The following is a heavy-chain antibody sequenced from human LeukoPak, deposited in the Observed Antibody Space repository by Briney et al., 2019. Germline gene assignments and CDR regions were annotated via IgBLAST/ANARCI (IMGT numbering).Heavy chain of an antibody. J-gene: IGHJ4*02. CDR1: GFSCSSSW. V-gene: IGHV3-7*05. Sequence: GGSLRLSCAACGFSCSSSWMRWGRQAPGKGQEWVANRKKDGSATYYVDSVKGRFTISRDNAKNSLSLQMNSLRAEDTAVYYCARDCGLVEAAGDYWGQGTLVTVSS. D-gene: IGHD6-13*01. CDR2: RKKDGSAT. CDR3: ARDCGLVEAAGDY.